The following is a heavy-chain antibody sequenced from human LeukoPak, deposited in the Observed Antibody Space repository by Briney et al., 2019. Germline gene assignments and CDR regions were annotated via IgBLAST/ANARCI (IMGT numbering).Heavy chain of an antibody. D-gene: IGHD5-24*01. CDR3: ARDGGEI. CDR1: GYTFTGFY. V-gene: IGHV1-2*06. Sequence: ASVKVSCKASGYTFTGFYIHWLRQAPGQGLQWMGRINPKSGDTNYAQKFQGRVTMTRDTSISAAYMELRSLRSDDTAVYYCARDGGEIRGQGTLVTVSS. CDR2: INPKSGDT. J-gene: IGHJ4*02.